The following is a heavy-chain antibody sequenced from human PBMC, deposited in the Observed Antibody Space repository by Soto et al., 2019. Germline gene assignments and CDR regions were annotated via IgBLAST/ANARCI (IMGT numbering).Heavy chain of an antibody. Sequence: ASVKVSCKASGYAFSNNDISWVRQSTGQGLEWMGWMNPNSGNGGYAQKFQGRVTMTRDTSTSTAYMELSSLASDDTAIYYCARMAASGTLNWFDPWGQGTLVTVSS. CDR1: GYAFSNND. CDR3: ARMAASGTLNWFDP. CDR2: MNPNSGNG. D-gene: IGHD6-13*01. J-gene: IGHJ5*02. V-gene: IGHV1-8*01.